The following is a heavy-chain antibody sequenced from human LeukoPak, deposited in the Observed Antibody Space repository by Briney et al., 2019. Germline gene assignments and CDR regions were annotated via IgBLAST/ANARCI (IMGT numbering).Heavy chain of an antibody. V-gene: IGHV3-21*04. D-gene: IGHD3-10*01. J-gene: IGHJ4*02. CDR1: GFTFSSYS. Sequence: GGSLRLSCAASGFTFSSYSMNWVRQAPGKGLEWVSSISSSSSYIYYADSVKGRFTISRDNSKNSLYLQVNSLRAEDTALYYCAKDTSAYGSGSHVDYWGQGTLVTVSS. CDR2: ISSSSSYI. CDR3: AKDTSAYGSGSHVDY.